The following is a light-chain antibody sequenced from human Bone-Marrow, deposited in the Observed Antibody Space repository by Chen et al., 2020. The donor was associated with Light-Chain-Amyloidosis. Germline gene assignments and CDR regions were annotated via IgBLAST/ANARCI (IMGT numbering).Light chain of an antibody. V-gene: IGLV3-21*02. CDR3: QVWDRSSDRPV. CDR2: DDS. Sequence: SYVLTQPSSVSVAPGQTATIACGGNNIGSTSVHWYQQTPGQAPLLDVYDDSDRPSGIPGRWSGSNSGNTATLTISGVEAGDEADYYWQVWDRSSDRPVFGGGTKLTVL. J-gene: IGLJ3*02. CDR1: NIGSTS.